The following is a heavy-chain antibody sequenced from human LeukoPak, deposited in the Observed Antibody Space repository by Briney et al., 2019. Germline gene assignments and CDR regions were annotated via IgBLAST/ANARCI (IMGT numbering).Heavy chain of an antibody. CDR1: GYSFTTYW. J-gene: IGHJ3*02. Sequence: GESLKISCKGSGYSFTTYWIGWVRQMPGKGLEWMGIIYPGDSDTRYSPSFQGQVTISGAKSISTAYLQWSSLKASDTAMHYCARNRDSGSLDAFDIWGQGTMVTVSS. D-gene: IGHD3-10*01. CDR3: ARNRDSGSLDAFDI. CDR2: IYPGDSDT. V-gene: IGHV5-51*01.